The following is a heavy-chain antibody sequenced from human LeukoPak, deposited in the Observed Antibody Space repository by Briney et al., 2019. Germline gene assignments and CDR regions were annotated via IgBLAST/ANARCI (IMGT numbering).Heavy chain of an antibody. V-gene: IGHV3-74*03. Sequence: PGGSLRLSCAASGFSFSTYWMHWVRQAPGKGLVWVSRINSDGSSTTYADSVRGRFTISRDNAKNTLYLQMNSLRAEDTALYYRARSYASGYRGEYFQHWGQGTLVAVSS. D-gene: IGHD5-12*01. J-gene: IGHJ1*01. CDR3: ARSYASGYRGEYFQH. CDR2: INSDGSST. CDR1: GFSFSTYW.